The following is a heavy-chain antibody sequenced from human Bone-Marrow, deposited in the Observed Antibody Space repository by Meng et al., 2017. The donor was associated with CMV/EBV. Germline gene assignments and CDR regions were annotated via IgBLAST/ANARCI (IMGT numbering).Heavy chain of an antibody. J-gene: IGHJ3*02. CDR3: ARDAKGVVPAVNDAFDI. CDR2: IKRDGSEK. V-gene: IGHV3-7*01. CDR1: GFNFSSHW. Sequence: GGTLRLSCAASGFNFSSHWMSWVRQSPGRGLEWVANIKRDGSEKNYMDSVKGRFSISRDNTKNSLYLQMNSLRAEDTAVYYCARDAKGVVPAVNDAFDIWGQGTMVTVSS. D-gene: IGHD2-2*01.